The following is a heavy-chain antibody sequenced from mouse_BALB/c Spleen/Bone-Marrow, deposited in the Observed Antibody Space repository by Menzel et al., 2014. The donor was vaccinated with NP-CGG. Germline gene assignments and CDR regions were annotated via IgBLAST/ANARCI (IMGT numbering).Heavy chain of an antibody. CDR3: AREGLRRRAAMDY. D-gene: IGHD2-4*01. Sequence: EVQLVESGGGLVKPGGSLKLSCAASGSTFSSYAMSWVRQSPEKRLEWVAGISSGGSYTYYPDTVTGRFTISRDNAKNTLYLEMSSLRSEDTAMYYCAREGLRRRAAMDYWGQGTSVTVSS. CDR2: ISSGGSYT. V-gene: IGHV5-9-4*01. CDR1: GSTFSSYA. J-gene: IGHJ4*01.